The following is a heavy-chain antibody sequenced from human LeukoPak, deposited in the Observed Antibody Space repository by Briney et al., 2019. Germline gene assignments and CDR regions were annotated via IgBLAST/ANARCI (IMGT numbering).Heavy chain of an antibody. CDR2: IISSSSTI. J-gene: IGHJ4*02. CDR3: ARAGNYRFDY. D-gene: IGHD1-7*01. Sequence: GGSLRLSCVASGFNFNTYSMNWVRQAPGKGLEWISYIISSSSTINYADSVKGRFTISRDNAKNTLYLQMNSLRAEDTAVYYCARAGNYRFDYWGQGTLVTVSS. V-gene: IGHV3-48*04. CDR1: GFNFNTYS.